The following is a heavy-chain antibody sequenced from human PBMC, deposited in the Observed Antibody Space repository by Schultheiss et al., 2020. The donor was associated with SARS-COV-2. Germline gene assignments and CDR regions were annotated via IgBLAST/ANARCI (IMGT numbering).Heavy chain of an antibody. V-gene: IGHV2-70*12. D-gene: IGHD1-26*01. CDR3: EVKWERGVY. Sequence: TLSLTCTVSGGSISSGGYYWSWIRQHPGKGLEWLALIDWDDDKYYSTSLKTRLTISKDTSKNQVVLTMTNMDPVDTATYYCEVKWERGVYWGQGTLVTVSS. CDR1: GGSISSGGYY. CDR2: IDWDDDK. J-gene: IGHJ4*02.